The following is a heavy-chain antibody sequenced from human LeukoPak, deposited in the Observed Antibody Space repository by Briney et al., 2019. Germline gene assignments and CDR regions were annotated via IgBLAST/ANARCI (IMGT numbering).Heavy chain of an antibody. Sequence: PGGSLRLSCAASGFTFSSYSMSWIRQPPGKGLEWIGEINHTGSTNYNPSLKSRVTISVDTSKNQFSLKLSSVTAADTAVYYCARGRDRGIAAAGEYFQHWGQGTLVTVSS. V-gene: IGHV4-34*01. CDR2: INHTGST. J-gene: IGHJ1*01. D-gene: IGHD6-13*01. CDR3: ARGRDRGIAAAGEYFQH. CDR1: GFTFSSYS.